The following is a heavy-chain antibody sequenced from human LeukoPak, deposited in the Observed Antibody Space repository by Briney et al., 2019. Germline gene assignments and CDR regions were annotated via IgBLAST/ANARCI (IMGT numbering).Heavy chain of an antibody. Sequence: GGSLRLSCAASGFTFSDYYMSWLRQAPGKGLEWVSYISSSGSTIYYADSVKGRFTISRDNAKNSLYLQMNSLRAKDTALYYCARDYYDSSGSSWFDPWGQGTLVTVSS. CDR1: GFTFSDYY. V-gene: IGHV3-11*04. J-gene: IGHJ5*02. CDR2: ISSSGSTI. D-gene: IGHD3-22*01. CDR3: ARDYYDSSGSSWFDP.